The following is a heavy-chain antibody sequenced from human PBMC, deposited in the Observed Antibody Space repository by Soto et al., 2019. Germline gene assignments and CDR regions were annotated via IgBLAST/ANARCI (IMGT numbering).Heavy chain of an antibody. CDR1: GYTFTSYG. J-gene: IGHJ4*02. CDR2: ISAYNGNT. Sequence: QVQLVQSGAEVKKPGASVKVSCKASGYTFTSYGISWVRQAPGQGLEWMGWISAYNGNTNYAQKLQGRVTMTTDTPTSTAYMELRSLRSDDTAVYYCARDLYYDSSGYYLPYDYWGQGTLVTVSS. V-gene: IGHV1-18*01. CDR3: ARDLYYDSSGYYLPYDY. D-gene: IGHD3-22*01.